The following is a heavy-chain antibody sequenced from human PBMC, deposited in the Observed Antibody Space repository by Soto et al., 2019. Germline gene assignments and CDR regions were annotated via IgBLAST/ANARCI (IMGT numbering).Heavy chain of an antibody. D-gene: IGHD1-26*01. CDR2: IIPIFGTA. Sequence: QVQLVQSGAEVKKPASSVKVSCKASGVTFSSYAISWVRQAPGHGLEWMGGIIPIFGTANYAQKFQGRVTITAAKSTSAGYLELSSLRSEDMAVYYCASDHRERNWFGPWGQGNLVTVCS. CDR3: ASDHRERNWFGP. V-gene: IGHV1-69*06. CDR1: GVTFSSYA. J-gene: IGHJ5*02.